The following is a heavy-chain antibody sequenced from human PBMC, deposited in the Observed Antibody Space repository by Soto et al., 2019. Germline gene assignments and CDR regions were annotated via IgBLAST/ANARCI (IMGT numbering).Heavy chain of an antibody. J-gene: IGHJ4*02. CDR2: ISAYNGNT. CDR1: GYTFTSYG. D-gene: IGHD3-22*01. CDR3: ARAGLYYYDSSGYYGYFDY. V-gene: IGHV1-18*01. Sequence: GASVKVSCKASGYTFTSYGISWVRQAPGQGLEWMGWISAYNGNTNYAQKLQGRVTMTTDTSTSTAYMELRSLRSDDTAVYYCARAGLYYYDSSGYYGYFDYWGQGTLVTVSS.